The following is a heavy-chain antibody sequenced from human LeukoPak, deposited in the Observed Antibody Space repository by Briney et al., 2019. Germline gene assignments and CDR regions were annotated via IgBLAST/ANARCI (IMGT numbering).Heavy chain of an antibody. Sequence: RGSLRLSCAASGFTFSDYYMSWIRQAPGKGLEWVSYISSSSSYTNYADSVKGRFTISRDNAKNSLYLQMNSLRAEDTAVYYCARDGHSYGYDLDYWGQGTLVTVSS. CDR2: ISSSSSYT. D-gene: IGHD5-18*01. V-gene: IGHV3-11*06. J-gene: IGHJ4*02. CDR1: GFTFSDYY. CDR3: ARDGHSYGYDLDY.